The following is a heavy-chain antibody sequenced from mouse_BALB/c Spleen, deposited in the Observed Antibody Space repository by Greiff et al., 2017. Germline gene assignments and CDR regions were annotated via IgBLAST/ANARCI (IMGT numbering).Heavy chain of an antibody. V-gene: IGHV5-9-3*01. CDR3: ARQDDYDGGHFDY. CDR2: ISSGGSYT. CDR1: GFTFSSYA. J-gene: IGHJ2*01. D-gene: IGHD2-4*01. Sequence: DVQLVESGGGLVKPGGSLKLSCAASGFTFSSYAMSWVRQTPEKRLEWVATISSGGSYTYYPDSVKGRFTISRDNAKNTLYLQMSSLRSEDTAMYYCARQDDYDGGHFDYWGQGTTLTVSS.